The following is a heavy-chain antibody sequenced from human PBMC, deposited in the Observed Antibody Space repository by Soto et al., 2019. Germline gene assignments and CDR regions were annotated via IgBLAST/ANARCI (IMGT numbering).Heavy chain of an antibody. J-gene: IGHJ4*02. D-gene: IGHD6-13*01. V-gene: IGHV3-64D*08. CDR2: ISGSGGRT. Sequence: GGSLRLSCSASGFTFSTYALHWVRQAPGMGLEYVSSISGSGGRTFYADSVKGRFTVSRDNSKTTLYLQMSSLRNEDTAIYYCVKGPHTSTWPFSFDNWGQGTLVTVSS. CDR1: GFTFSTYA. CDR3: VKGPHTSTWPFSFDN.